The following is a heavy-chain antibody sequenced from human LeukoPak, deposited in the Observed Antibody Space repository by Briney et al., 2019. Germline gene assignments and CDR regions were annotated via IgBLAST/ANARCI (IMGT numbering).Heavy chain of an antibody. J-gene: IGHJ4*02. CDR2: INPSGGST. CDR3: ARDLYYFDSSGYSGMGGY. CDR1: GYTFTSYY. V-gene: IGHV1-46*01. D-gene: IGHD3-22*01. Sequence: ASVKVSCKASGYTFTSYYMHWVRQAPGQGLEWMGIINPSGGSTSYAQKFQGRVTMTRDTSTSTVYMELSSLRSEDTAVYYCARDLYYFDSSGYSGMGGYWGQGTLVTVSS.